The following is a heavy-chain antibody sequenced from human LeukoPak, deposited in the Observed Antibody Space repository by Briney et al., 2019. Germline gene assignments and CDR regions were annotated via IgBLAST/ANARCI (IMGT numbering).Heavy chain of an antibody. CDR1: GYSISSGYY. CDR2: IYHSGST. D-gene: IGHD3-10*01. J-gene: IGHJ2*01. Sequence: PSETLSLTCIVSGYSISSGYYWGWIRQPPGKGLEWIGSIYHSGSTYYNPSLRSRVSISVDMSKNQFSLKLSSVTAADTAVYYCARDLRGLRPLDLWGRGTLVTVSS. V-gene: IGHV4-38-2*02. CDR3: ARDLRGLRPLDL.